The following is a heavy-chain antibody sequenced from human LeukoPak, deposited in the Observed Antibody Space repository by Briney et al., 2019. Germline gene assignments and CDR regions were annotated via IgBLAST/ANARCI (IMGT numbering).Heavy chain of an antibody. J-gene: IGHJ6*04. CDR3: ARDREVVTARAQMDV. CDR2: IYNDGNT. D-gene: IGHD2-21*02. Sequence: GGSLRLSCAVSGFTVSSNHMSWVRQAPGKGLEWVSVIYNDGNTYYTDSVKGRFTISRDNSQNTVFLQMNSLRAEDTAMYYCARDREVVTARAQMDVWGKGTTVTVSS. V-gene: IGHV3-53*01. CDR1: GFTVSSNH.